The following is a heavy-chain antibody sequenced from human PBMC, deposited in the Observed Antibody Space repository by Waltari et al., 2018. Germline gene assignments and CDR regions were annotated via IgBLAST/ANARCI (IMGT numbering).Heavy chain of an antibody. CDR1: GERLSSCG. CDR3: ARELIWPGELGPFDL. CDR2: IFPRDSDT. V-gene: IGHV5-51*02. J-gene: IGHJ3*01. Sequence: EVQLVQSGTQAKKRGESLRITCKAYGERLSSCGSGGVGQMPGKGMEWRGIIFPRDSDTRYTPSSQGRVTISADKSTGTAYLQFSSLTASDTAMYFCARELIWPGELGPFDLWGQGTFVSVSS. D-gene: IGHD1-26*01.